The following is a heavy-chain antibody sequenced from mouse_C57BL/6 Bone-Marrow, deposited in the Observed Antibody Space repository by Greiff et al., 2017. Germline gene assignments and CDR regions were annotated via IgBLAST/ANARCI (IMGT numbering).Heavy chain of an antibody. CDR1: GFTFSDYY. CDR2: ISNGGGST. CDR3: ARGLPFDY. Sequence: EVKLMESGGGLVQPGGSLKLSCAASGFTFSDYYMYWVRQTPEKRLEWVAYISNGGGSTYYPDTVKGRFTISRDNAKNTLYLQMSRLKSEDTAMYYCARGLPFDYWGQGTTLTVSS. V-gene: IGHV5-12*01. D-gene: IGHD3-1*01. J-gene: IGHJ2*01.